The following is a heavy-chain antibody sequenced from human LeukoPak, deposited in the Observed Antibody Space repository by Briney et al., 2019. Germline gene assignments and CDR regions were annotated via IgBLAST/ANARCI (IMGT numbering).Heavy chain of an antibody. V-gene: IGHV3-30*18. J-gene: IGHJ4*02. D-gene: IGHD3-10*01. CDR2: ISYDGNDK. Sequence: GGSLRLSCAASGFTFRNYAMHWVRQAPGKGLEWVAFISYDGNDKYYADSVKGRFTISRDNSKNTLYLQMNSLRAEDTAVYYCAKDEPGSYSPSDYWGQGTLVTVYS. CDR1: GFTFRNYA. CDR3: AKDEPGSYSPSDY.